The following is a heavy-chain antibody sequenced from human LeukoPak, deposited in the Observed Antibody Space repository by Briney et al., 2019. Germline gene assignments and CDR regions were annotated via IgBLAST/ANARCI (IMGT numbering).Heavy chain of an antibody. J-gene: IGHJ4*02. CDR2: ISYGGTNK. Sequence: PGGSLRLSCAASGFTFSSYAMHWVRQAPGKGLEWVAVISYGGTNKYYADSVKGRFTISRDDSKNTLYLQMDSLRAEDTAVYYCAKKLIHYDGNGFVDYWGQGILVTVSS. CDR1: GFTFSSYA. D-gene: IGHD3-16*01. CDR3: AKKLIHYDGNGFVDY. V-gene: IGHV3-30*18.